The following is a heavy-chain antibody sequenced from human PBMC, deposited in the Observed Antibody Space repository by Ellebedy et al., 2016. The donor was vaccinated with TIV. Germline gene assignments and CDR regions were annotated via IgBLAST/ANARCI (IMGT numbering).Heavy chain of an antibody. CDR2: ITDSGSS. D-gene: IGHD3-10*01. Sequence: MPSETLSLTCTVSGGSISSYSWSWIWHPPAKGLEWIAFITDSGSSNYNPSLTSRVTISVETSKNQLSLKLSSVTAADTAVFYCAGSRYYGSVSYGWFDPWGQGTLVTVSS. V-gene: IGHV4-59*12. CDR1: GGSISSYS. J-gene: IGHJ5*02. CDR3: AGSRYYGSVSYGWFDP.